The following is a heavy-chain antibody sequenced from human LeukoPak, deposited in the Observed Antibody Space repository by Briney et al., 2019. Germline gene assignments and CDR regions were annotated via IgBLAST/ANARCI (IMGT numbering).Heavy chain of an antibody. Sequence: GGSLRLSCAASGFTFSSYEMNWVRQAPGKGLEWVSYISSSGSTIYYADSVKGRFTISRDNAKNSLYLQMNSLRAEDTAVYYCARVYYGSGSYFYYYYYMDVWGKGTTVTISS. V-gene: IGHV3-48*03. J-gene: IGHJ6*03. D-gene: IGHD3-10*01. CDR2: ISSSGSTI. CDR1: GFTFSSYE. CDR3: ARVYYGSGSYFYYYYYMDV.